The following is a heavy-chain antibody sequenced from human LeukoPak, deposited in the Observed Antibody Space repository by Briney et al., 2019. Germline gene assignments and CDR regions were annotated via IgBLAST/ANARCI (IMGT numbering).Heavy chain of an antibody. D-gene: IGHD3-16*02. CDR1: GGSFSGYY. V-gene: IGHV4-34*01. J-gene: IGHJ4*02. CDR3: ARDNAHDYVWGSYRYPGDYFDY. Sequence: TSETLSLTCAVYGGSFSGYYWSWIRQPPGKGLEWIGEINHSGSTNYNPSLKSRVTISVDTSKNQFSLKPSSVTAADTAVYYCARDNAHDYVWGSYRYPGDYFDYWGQGTLVTVSS. CDR2: INHSGST.